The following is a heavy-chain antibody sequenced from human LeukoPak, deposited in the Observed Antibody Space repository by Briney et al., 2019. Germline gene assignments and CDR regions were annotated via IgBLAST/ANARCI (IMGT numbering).Heavy chain of an antibody. J-gene: IGHJ5*02. Sequence: SETLSLTCTVSGGSISSYYGSWIRQPPGEEREGLGYIYYSGSTNYNPSLKSRVTISVDTSKNQFCLKLSSVTAADTAVYYCARGQRDRAYCSGGSCSRFDPWGQGTLVTVSS. CDR1: GGSISSYY. V-gene: IGHV4-59*01. D-gene: IGHD2-15*01. CDR3: ARGQRDRAYCSGGSCSRFDP. CDR2: IYYSGST.